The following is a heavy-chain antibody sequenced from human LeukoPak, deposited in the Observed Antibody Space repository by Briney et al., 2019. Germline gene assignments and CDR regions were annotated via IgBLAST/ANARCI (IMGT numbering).Heavy chain of an antibody. V-gene: IGHV4-59*01. CDR3: ARYVWGSYPTFEDY. D-gene: IGHD3-16*02. J-gene: IGHJ4*02. CDR1: GGSISSYY. Sequence: PSETLSLTCTVSGGSISSYYWSWIRQPPGKGLEGIGYIYYSGSTNYNPSLKSRVTISVDTSKHQFSLKLSSVTAADTAVYYCARYVWGSYPTFEDYWGQGTLVTVSS. CDR2: IYYSGST.